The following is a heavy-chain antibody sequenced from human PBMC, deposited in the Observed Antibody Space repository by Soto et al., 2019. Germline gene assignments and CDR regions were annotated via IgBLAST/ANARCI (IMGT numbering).Heavy chain of an antibody. CDR2: TSYDGSKK. D-gene: IGHD7-27*01. CDR3: AKWGLSGHGMDV. Sequence: QVQLVESGGGVFQPGRSLKPSCAASGYIFSNYGRHWVRQAPGKGLEGVAVTSYDGSKKYYADSVKGRFTISKDNSKNTVYLQMNSLRIEDTAVYYCAKWGLSGHGMDVWGQGTTVTVSS. J-gene: IGHJ6*02. CDR1: GYIFSNYG. V-gene: IGHV3-30*18.